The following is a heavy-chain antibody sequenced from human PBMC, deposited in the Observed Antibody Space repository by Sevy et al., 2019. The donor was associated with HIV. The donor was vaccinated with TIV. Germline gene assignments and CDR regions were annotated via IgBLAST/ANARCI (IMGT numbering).Heavy chain of an antibody. CDR2: FDPEDGET. V-gene: IGHV1-24*01. CDR3: ATTKDYYDSSGYPFDY. CDR1: GYTLTEFS. J-gene: IGHJ4*02. D-gene: IGHD3-22*01. Sequence: ASVKVSCMVSGYTLTEFSMHWVRQAPGKGLEWMGTFDPEDGETIYAQKFQGRVTMTEDTSTDTASMELSSLRSEDTAVYYCATTKDYYDSSGYPFDYWGQGTLVTVSS.